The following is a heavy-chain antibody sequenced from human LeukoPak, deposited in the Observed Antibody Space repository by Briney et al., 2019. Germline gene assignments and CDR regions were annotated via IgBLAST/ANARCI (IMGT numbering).Heavy chain of an antibody. J-gene: IGHJ4*02. Sequence: PGGSLRLSCAASGFTFSSYAMSWVRQAPGKGLEWVTPISGSGGSTYYADSVKGRFTISRDNSKNTLYLQMNSLRAEDTAVYYCALAYREDYFDYWGQGTLVTVSS. CDR3: ALAYREDYFDY. CDR2: ISGSGGST. CDR1: GFTFSSYA. D-gene: IGHD1-26*01. V-gene: IGHV3-23*01.